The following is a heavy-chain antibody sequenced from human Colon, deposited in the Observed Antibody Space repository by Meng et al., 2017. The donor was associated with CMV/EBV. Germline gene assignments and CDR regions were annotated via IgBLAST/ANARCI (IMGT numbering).Heavy chain of an antibody. V-gene: IGHV3-23*01. CDR3: AKSQQPYLDAFDV. J-gene: IGHJ3*01. CDR1: GFVFNKYD. CDR2: IAGSSTNA. Sequence: GESPKIYCVSSGFVFNKYDMNWVRQAPGKGLEWVSTIAGSSTNANYAESVKGRFTVSRDNSQNTLYLQMDSLRAEDAATYYYAKSQQPYLDAFDVWGQGTLVTVSS. D-gene: IGHD1/OR15-1a*01.